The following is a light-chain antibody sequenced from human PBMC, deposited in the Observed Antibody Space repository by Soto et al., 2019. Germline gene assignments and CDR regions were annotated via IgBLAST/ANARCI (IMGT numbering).Light chain of an antibody. V-gene: IGLV4-69*01. Sequence: QLVLTQSPSASASLGASVKLTCTLSSGNSSYTIAWHQQQPEKGPRYLMKLNSDGSHSKGDGIPDRFSGSSSGAERYLTISSLQSEDEAEYYCQTWGNGFRVFGTGTKLTVL. CDR2: LNSDGSH. J-gene: IGLJ1*01. CDR1: SGNSSYT. CDR3: QTWGNGFRV.